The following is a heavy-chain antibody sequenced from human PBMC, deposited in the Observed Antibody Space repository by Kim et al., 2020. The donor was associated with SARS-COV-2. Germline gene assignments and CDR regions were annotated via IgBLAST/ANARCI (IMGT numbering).Heavy chain of an antibody. V-gene: IGHV3-21*01. CDR1: GFTFSSYT. J-gene: IGHJ4*02. D-gene: IGHD3-10*01. Sequence: GGSLRLSCAASGFTFSSYTMNWVRQAPGKGLQWVSSISDSYIYYADSVKGRFTISRDNAKNSLYLQMNSLRAEDTAVYYCARDLPSSITIVRGDPFDYWGQGTLVTVSS. CDR2: ISDSYI. CDR3: ARDLPSSITIVRGDPFDY.